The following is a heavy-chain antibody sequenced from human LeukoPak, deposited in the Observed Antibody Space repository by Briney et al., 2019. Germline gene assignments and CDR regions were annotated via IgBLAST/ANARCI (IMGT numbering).Heavy chain of an antibody. Sequence: PSETLSLTCTVSGGSISSSSYYWGWIRQPPGKGLEWIGSIYYSGSTYYNPSLKSRVTISVDTSKSQFSLKLSSVTAADTAVYYCARRLMVRGVISYWGQGTLVTVSS. J-gene: IGHJ4*02. V-gene: IGHV4-39*01. D-gene: IGHD3-10*01. CDR2: IYYSGST. CDR1: GGSISSSSYY. CDR3: ARRLMVRGVISY.